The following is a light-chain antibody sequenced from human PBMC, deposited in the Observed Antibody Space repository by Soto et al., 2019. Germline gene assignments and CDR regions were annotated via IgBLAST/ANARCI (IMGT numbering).Light chain of an antibody. Sequence: EVVLTQSPAALSLSPGDRATLSCRASQAISSFLAWXQQKPGQXXXXXIXXXXNRATGVPVRSSGSGSGRDFTLTSSSLEPEDFAVYYCQQRSDWPPITFGQGTRREIK. V-gene: IGKV3-11*02. CDR1: QAISSF. CDR3: QQRSDWPPIT. CDR2: XXX. J-gene: IGKJ5*01.